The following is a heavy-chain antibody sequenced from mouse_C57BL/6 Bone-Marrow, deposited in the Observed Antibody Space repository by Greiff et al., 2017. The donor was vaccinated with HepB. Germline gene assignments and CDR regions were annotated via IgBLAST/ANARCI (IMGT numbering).Heavy chain of an antibody. D-gene: IGHD2-5*01. V-gene: IGHV1-18*01. Sequence: EVKLMESGPELVKPGASVKIPCKASGYTFTDYNMDWVKQSHGKSLEWIGDINPNNGGTIYNQKFKGKATLTVDKSSSTAYMELRSLTSEDTAVYYCARHHYYSNHYYAMDYWGQGTSVTVSS. CDR3: ARHHYYSNHYYAMDY. J-gene: IGHJ4*01. CDR2: INPNNGGT. CDR1: GYTFTDYN.